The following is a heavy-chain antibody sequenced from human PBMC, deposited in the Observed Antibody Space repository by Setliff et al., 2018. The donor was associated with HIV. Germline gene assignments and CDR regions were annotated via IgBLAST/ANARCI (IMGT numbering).Heavy chain of an antibody. Sequence: GGSLRLSCAASGFSLNIAWMNWVRQAPGKGLEWIGRIKNKAYGGTTEYAASAKGRFTISRDDSKSIAYLQMNSLKAEDTAIYYCTRDRVATTSLLYYFDYWGQGILVTVSS. CDR2: IKNKAYGGTT. D-gene: IGHD5-12*01. CDR1: GFSLNIAW. CDR3: TRDRVATTSLLYYFDY. J-gene: IGHJ4*02. V-gene: IGHV3-15*07.